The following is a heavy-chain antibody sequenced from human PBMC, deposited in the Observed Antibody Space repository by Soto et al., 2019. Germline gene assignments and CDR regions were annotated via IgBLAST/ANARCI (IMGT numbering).Heavy chain of an antibody. J-gene: IGHJ4*02. CDR2: IYEGETT. D-gene: IGHD3-10*01. CDR3: ARRGSGHTFDY. CDR1: GASISRTSFH. Sequence: LQLQESGPGLVKPSETLSPTCAVSGASISRTSFHWGWIRQPPGQGLEWIGSIYEGETTFYNSSLKSRVTISADTTKNHFSLKLSSVTAADTAVYYCARRGSGHTFDYWGQGTLVTVSS. V-gene: IGHV4-39*01.